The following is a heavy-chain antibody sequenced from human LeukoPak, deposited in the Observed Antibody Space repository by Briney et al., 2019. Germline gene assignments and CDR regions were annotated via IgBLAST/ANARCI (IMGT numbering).Heavy chain of an antibody. J-gene: IGHJ3*01. D-gene: IGHD6-6*01. CDR2: ISYDGGNK. CDR1: GFTFRSHG. CDR3: ARKQYSESSWVLGAFDL. V-gene: IGHV3-30*03. Sequence: GGSLRLSCAASGFTFRSHGMHWVRLSPGKGLEGVAFISYDGGNKYYADSVKGRFNICRDNSQNTVYLKMNSLRVEDTALYYCARKQYSESSWVLGAFDLWGQGTMVIVSS.